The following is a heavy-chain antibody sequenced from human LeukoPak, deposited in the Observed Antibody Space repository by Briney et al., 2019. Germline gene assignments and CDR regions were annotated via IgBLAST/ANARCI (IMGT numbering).Heavy chain of an antibody. Sequence: SETLSLTCAVYGGSFSGYYWSWIRQPPGKGLEWIGSIYYSGSTYYNPSLKSRVTISVDTSKNQFSLKLSSVTAADTAVYYCARDVAAAGYTDYWGQGTLVPVSS. J-gene: IGHJ4*02. CDR3: ARDVAAAGYTDY. CDR2: IYYSGST. CDR1: GGSFSGYY. V-gene: IGHV4-34*01. D-gene: IGHD6-13*01.